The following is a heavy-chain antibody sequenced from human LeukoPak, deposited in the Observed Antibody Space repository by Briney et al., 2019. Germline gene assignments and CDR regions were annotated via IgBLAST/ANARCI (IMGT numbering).Heavy chain of an antibody. D-gene: IGHD4-17*01. CDR3: ARPDYGDYGGFGY. CDR2: INPNSGGT. CDR1: GYTFTGYY. V-gene: IGHV1-2*02. J-gene: IGHJ4*02. Sequence: GASVKVSCKASGYTFTGYYMHWVRQAPGQGLEWMGWINPNSGGTNYAQKFQGRVTMTRDTSISTAYMELSRLRSDDTAGYYCARPDYGDYGGFGYWGQGTLVTVSS.